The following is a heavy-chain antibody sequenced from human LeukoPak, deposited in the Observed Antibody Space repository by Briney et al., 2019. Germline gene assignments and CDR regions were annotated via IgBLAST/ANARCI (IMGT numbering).Heavy chain of an antibody. CDR1: GGSISSSSYY. J-gene: IGHJ4*02. V-gene: IGHV4-39*07. CDR2: IYYSGST. D-gene: IGHD2-2*01. CDR3: AREKYQLEPPFDY. Sequence: SETLSLTCTVSGGSISSSSYYWGWIRQPPGKGLEWIGSIYYSGSTYYNPSLKSRVTISVDTSKNQFSLKLSSVTAADTAVYYCAREKYQLEPPFDYWGQGTLVTVSS.